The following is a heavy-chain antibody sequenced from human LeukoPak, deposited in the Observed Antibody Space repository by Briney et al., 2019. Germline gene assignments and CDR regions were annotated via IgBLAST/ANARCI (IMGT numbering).Heavy chain of an antibody. Sequence: GGSLRLSCAASGFTFSSYWMHWVRQAPGRGLVWVSRINTDGSSTSYADSVKGRFTISRDNAKNTLYLQMNSLRAEDTAVYYCARDQRDYDFLSGYSYNWFDPWGQGTLVTVSS. J-gene: IGHJ5*02. D-gene: IGHD3-3*01. CDR1: GFTFSSYW. CDR3: ARDQRDYDFLSGYSYNWFDP. V-gene: IGHV3-74*01. CDR2: INTDGSST.